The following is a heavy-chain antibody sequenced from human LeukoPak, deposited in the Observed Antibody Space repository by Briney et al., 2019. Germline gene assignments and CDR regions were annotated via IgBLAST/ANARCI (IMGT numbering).Heavy chain of an antibody. D-gene: IGHD2-2*01. CDR3: ARDRGQLLRMDV. CDR1: GFTFSSYA. CDR2: ISYDGSNK. Sequence: GGSLRLSCAASGFTFSSYAMHWVRQAPGKGLEWVAVISYDGSNKYYADSVKGRFIISRDNSKNTLYLQMNSLRAEDTAVYYCARDRGQLLRMDVWGKGTTVTVSS. J-gene: IGHJ6*04. V-gene: IGHV3-30*04.